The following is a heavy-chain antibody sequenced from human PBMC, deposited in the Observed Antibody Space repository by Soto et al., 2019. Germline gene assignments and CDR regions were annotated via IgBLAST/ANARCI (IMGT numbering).Heavy chain of an antibody. J-gene: IGHJ3*02. CDR1: GFTFSSFW. V-gene: IGHV3-74*01. CDR2: MNSDGSIT. CDR3: TRSGDADYEHRGEALDI. D-gene: IGHD4-17*01. Sequence: EVQLVESGGGLVQPGGSLRLSCAASGFTFSSFWMHWVRQAPGKGLVWVSRMNSDGSITNYADSVRGLFTISRDNAKNTLYLQMSSLRAEDTAVYYCTRSGDADYEHRGEALDIWGQGTVVTVSS.